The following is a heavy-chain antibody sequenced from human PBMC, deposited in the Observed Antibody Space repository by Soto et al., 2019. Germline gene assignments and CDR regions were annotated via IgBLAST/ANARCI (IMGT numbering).Heavy chain of an antibody. CDR1: GYILTNYP. J-gene: IGHJ4*01. D-gene: IGHD2-8*01. CDR2: INTGNGTT. V-gene: IGHV1-3*04. CDR3: ASNAFDY. Sequence: ASVKVSCKTSGYILTNYPIHWVRQAPGRGLEWVAWINTGNGTTRYSPRLQGRVSLRTDTSASTAYMDLTRLRFEDTAVYYCASNAFDYWG.